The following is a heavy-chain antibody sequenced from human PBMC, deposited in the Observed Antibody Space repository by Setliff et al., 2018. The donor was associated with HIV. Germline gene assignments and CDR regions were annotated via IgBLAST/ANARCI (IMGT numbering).Heavy chain of an antibody. Sequence: SETLSLTCTVSGYSVNSDYLWCWIRQPPGKGLEWIGSVYHSGSTYYNPSLKGRVTASIDTSKNQFSLKLNSVTAADTAVYYCASTYCGGDCYSRYFQHWGQGTLVTVSS. J-gene: IGHJ1*01. CDR1: GYSVNSDYL. V-gene: IGHV4-38-2*02. CDR2: VYHSGST. CDR3: ASTYCGGDCYSRYFQH. D-gene: IGHD2-21*02.